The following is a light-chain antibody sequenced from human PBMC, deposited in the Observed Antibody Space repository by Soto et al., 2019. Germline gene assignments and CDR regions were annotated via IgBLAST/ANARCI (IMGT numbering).Light chain of an antibody. V-gene: IGLV2-14*01. CDR3: SSYTTSSTQV. Sequence: QSALTQPASVSGSPGQSITISCTGTSSDIGGYKHVSWYQQHPGKAPKLMIYEVSNRPSGVSNRFSGSTSGNTASLTISGLQAEDEADYYCSSYTTSSTQVFGTGTKLTVL. CDR1: SSDIGGYKH. CDR2: EVS. J-gene: IGLJ1*01.